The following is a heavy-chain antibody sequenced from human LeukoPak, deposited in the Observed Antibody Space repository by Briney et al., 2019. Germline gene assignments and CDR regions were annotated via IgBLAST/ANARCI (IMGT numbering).Heavy chain of an antibody. CDR2: ISGSGGST. J-gene: IGHJ4*02. CDR1: GFTFSSYA. D-gene: IGHD6-19*01. Sequence: GGSLRLSCAASGFTFSSYAMSWVRQAPGKGLEWVSAISGSGGSTYYADSVKGRFTISRDKSKNTLYLQTNSLRAEDTAVYYCAKVRDIAVAPKYFDYWGQGTLVTVSS. V-gene: IGHV3-23*01. CDR3: AKVRDIAVAPKYFDY.